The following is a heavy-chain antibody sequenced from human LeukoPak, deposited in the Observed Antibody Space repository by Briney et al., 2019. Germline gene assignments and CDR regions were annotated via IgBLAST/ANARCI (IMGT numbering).Heavy chain of an antibody. CDR3: TTAYGSGGDSGDY. CDR2: IKSKTDGGTT. D-gene: IGHD3-10*01. V-gene: IGHV3-15*01. CDR1: GFTFSTYA. J-gene: IGHJ4*02. Sequence: GGSLRLSCAASGFTFSTYAIAWVRQAPGKGLEWVGRIKSKTDGGTTDYAAPVKGRFTISRDDSKNTLYLQMNSLKTEDTAVYYCTTAYGSGGDSGDYWGQGTLVTVSS.